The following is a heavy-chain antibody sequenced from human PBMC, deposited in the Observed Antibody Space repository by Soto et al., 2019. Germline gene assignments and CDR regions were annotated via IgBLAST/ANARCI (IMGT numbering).Heavy chain of an antibody. J-gene: IGHJ6*02. Sequence: PGGSLRLSCAASGFTFSSYSMNWVRQAPGKGLEWVSSISSSSYIYYADSVKGRFTISRDNAKNSLYLQMNSLRAEDTAVYYCARVLPPVTMVRGVYYYYYGMDVWGQGTTVTVSS. D-gene: IGHD3-10*01. CDR3: ARVLPPVTMVRGVYYYYYGMDV. CDR2: ISSSSYI. V-gene: IGHV3-21*01. CDR1: GFTFSSYS.